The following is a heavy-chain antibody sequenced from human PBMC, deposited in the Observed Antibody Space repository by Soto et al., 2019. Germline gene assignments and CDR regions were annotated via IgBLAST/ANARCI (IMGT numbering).Heavy chain of an antibody. CDR1: GYTFTGYY. CDR2: INPNSGGT. CDR3: ASSVVPAAMPHGWHYFDY. V-gene: IGHV1-2*02. J-gene: IGHJ4*02. D-gene: IGHD2-2*01. Sequence: QVQLVQSGAEVKKPGASVKVSCKASGYTFTGYYIHWVRQAPGQGLEWMGWINPNSGGTNYAQKFQGRVTMTRDTSISTAYMELSRLRSDDTAVYYCASSVVPAAMPHGWHYFDYCIQGTLVTVSS.